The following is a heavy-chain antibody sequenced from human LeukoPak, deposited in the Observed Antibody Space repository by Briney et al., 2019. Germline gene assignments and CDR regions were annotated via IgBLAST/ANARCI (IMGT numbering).Heavy chain of an antibody. D-gene: IGHD6-13*01. CDR3: ARVGSSWYYYYYMDV. J-gene: IGHJ6*03. CDR1: GGSFSGYY. Sequence: SETLSLTCAVYGGSFSGYYWNWIRQPPGKGLEWIGEINHSGSTNYNPSLKSRVTISVDTSKNQFSLKLSSVTAADTAVYYCARVGSSWYYYYYMDVWGKGTTVTISS. V-gene: IGHV4-34*01. CDR2: INHSGST.